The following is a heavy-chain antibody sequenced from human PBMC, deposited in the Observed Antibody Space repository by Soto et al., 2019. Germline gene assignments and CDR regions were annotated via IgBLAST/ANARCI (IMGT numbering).Heavy chain of an antibody. V-gene: IGHV3-23*01. D-gene: IGHD3-3*01. CDR3: AKTEPNYDFWSGPYYYYGMDV. J-gene: IGHJ6*02. CDR2: ISGSGGST. CDR1: GFTFSSYA. Sequence: EVQLLESGGGLVQPGGSLRLSCAASGFTFSSYAMSWVRQAPGKGLEWVSAISGSGGSTYYADSVKGRFTISRDNSKNTLYLQMNSLRSEDTAVYYCAKTEPNYDFWSGPYYYYGMDVWGQGTTVTVSS.